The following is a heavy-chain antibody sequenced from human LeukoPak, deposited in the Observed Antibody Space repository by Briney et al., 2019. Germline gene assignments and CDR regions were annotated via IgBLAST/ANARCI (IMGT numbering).Heavy chain of an antibody. CDR3: TTPPAGYCSSTSCPDYYGMDV. CDR2: IKSKTDGGTT. CDR1: GFTFSNAW. J-gene: IGHJ6*04. Sequence: GGSLRLSCAASGFTFSNAWMSWVRQAPGKGLEWVGRIKSKTDGGTTDYAAPVKGRFTISRDDSKNTLYLQMNSLKTEDTAVYYCTTPPAGYCSSTSCPDYYGMDVWGKETTVTVSS. D-gene: IGHD2-2*01. V-gene: IGHV3-15*01.